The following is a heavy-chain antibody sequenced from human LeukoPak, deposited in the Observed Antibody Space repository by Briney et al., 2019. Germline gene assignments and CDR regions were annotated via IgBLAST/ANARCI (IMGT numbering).Heavy chain of an antibody. V-gene: IGHV4-59*08. CDR2: IYYSGST. J-gene: IGHJ4*02. Sequence: PSETLSLTCTVSGGSISSYYWSWIRQPPGKGLEWIGYIYYSGSTNYNPSLKSRVTISVDTSKNQFSLKLSSVTAADTAVYYCARHSSHYYDSSGYYEPADYWGQGTLVTASS. CDR1: GGSISSYY. CDR3: ARHSSHYYDSSGYYEPADY. D-gene: IGHD3-22*01.